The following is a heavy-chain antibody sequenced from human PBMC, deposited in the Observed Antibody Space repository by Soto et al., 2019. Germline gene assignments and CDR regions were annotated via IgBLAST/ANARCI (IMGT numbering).Heavy chain of an antibody. CDR3: AGRGGGTTFGVHYYHGMDV. CDR2: IYYTGST. D-gene: IGHD1-1*01. CDR1: GGSISTYY. J-gene: IGHJ6*02. V-gene: IGHV4-59*01. Sequence: QVHLQESGPGLVKPSETLSLTCSVSGGSISTYYWDWIRQPPGKGLEWLGYIYYTGSTKYNPSLESRVTISVDTSKNQFSLNLRSVTTADTAVYYCAGRGGGTTFGVHYYHGMDVWGQGTTVTVSS.